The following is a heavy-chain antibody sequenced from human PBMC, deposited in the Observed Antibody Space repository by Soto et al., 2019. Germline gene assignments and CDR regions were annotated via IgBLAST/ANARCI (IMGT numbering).Heavy chain of an antibody. D-gene: IGHD3-10*01. CDR3: ARDRGYYGSGSSYGMDV. Sequence: LRLSCAASGFTFSSYAMHWVRQAPGKGLEWVAVISYDGSNKYYADSVKGRFTISRDNSKNTLYLQMNSLRAEDTAVYYCARDRGYYGSGSSYGMDVWGQGTTVTVSS. J-gene: IGHJ6*02. V-gene: IGHV3-30-3*01. CDR2: ISYDGSNK. CDR1: GFTFSSYA.